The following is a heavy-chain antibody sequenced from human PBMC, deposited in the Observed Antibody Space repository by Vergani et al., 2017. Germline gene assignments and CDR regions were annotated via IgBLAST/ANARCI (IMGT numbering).Heavy chain of an antibody. Sequence: QVQLVESGGGLVKPGGSLRLSCAASGFTFSDYYMSWIRQAPGKGLEWVSYISSSSSYTNYADSVKGRFTISRDNAKNSLYLQMNSLRAEDTAVYYCARGGHSSSWYPYYVDYWGQGTLVTVSS. D-gene: IGHD6-13*01. CDR2: ISSSSSYT. CDR1: GFTFSDYY. J-gene: IGHJ4*02. CDR3: ARGGHSSSWYPYYVDY. V-gene: IGHV3-11*05.